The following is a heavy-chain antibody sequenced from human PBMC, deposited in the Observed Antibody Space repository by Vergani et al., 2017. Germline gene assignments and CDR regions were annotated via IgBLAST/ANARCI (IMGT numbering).Heavy chain of an antibody. CDR3: ARHSTVEWLVKLGWIDR. CDR2: IYYSGST. V-gene: IGHV4-39*01. D-gene: IGHD3-3*01. Sequence: QLQLQESGPGLVKPSATLSLTCSVSGASIRSSNYYWGWIRQPPGKGLEWIASIYYSGSTYYNPSLKSRVTISVETSKNQFSLKLSSVTAADTAVYFCARHSTVEWLVKLGWIDRWGQGILVTVSS. J-gene: IGHJ5*02. CDR1: GASIRSSNYY.